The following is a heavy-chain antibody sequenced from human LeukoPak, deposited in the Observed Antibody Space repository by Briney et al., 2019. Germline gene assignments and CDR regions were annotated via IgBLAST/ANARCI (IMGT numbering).Heavy chain of an antibody. Sequence: GGSLRLSCAASGFAFSRPAMHWLRQAPGKGLEWVGRIRGKPNNYATTYSASVEGRFTISRDDSKNMTFLQMNSLQAEDTAVYYCARVGLTMDRGVVTYYCYMDVWGKGTTVIVSS. D-gene: IGHD3-10*01. CDR1: GFAFSRPA. CDR3: ARVGLTMDRGVVTYYCYMDV. V-gene: IGHV3-73*01. CDR2: IRGKPNNYAT. J-gene: IGHJ6*03.